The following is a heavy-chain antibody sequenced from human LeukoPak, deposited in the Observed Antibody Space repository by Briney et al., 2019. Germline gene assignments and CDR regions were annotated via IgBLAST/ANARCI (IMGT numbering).Heavy chain of an antibody. V-gene: IGHV4-4*02. J-gene: IGHJ4*02. D-gene: IGHD1-26*01. Sequence: SETLSLTRGVSGGSITSTNWWSWVRQPPGQGLEWIGEISLRGRTNYNPSLNSRVTMSLDESKNQLSLNLTSVTAADTAIYYCSRESGPFCPFGYWGQGTLVTVPS. CDR2: ISLRGRT. CDR1: GGSITSTNW. CDR3: SRESGPFCPFGY.